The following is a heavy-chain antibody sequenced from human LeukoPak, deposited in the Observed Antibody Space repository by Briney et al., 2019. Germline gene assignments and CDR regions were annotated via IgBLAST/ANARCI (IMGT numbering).Heavy chain of an antibody. D-gene: IGHD1-14*01. V-gene: IGHV1-8*02. CDR3: ARGPRNDP. CDR2: INPNGGVT. J-gene: IGHJ5*02. Sequence: ASVKVSCKASGGTFSSYAISWVRQAPGQGLEWMGWINPNGGVTNYAQKFQGRVTMTRDTSISTAYMELSGLTSDDTAVYFCARGPRNDPWGQGTLVTVSS. CDR1: GGTFSSYA.